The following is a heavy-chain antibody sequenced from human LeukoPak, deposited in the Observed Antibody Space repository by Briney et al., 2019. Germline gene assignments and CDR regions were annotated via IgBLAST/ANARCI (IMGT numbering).Heavy chain of an antibody. CDR2: MYSGGNT. V-gene: IGHV3-53*01. D-gene: IGHD4-11*01. Sequence: GGSLRLSCAASGFTVSSNYMSWVRQAPGKGLEWVSVMYSGGNTYYADSVKGRFTISRDNSKNTLYLLMNSLRAEDTAVYYCARDSGDGDYTPDMDLWGKGTTVTVS. J-gene: IGHJ6*03. CDR3: ARDSGDGDYTPDMDL. CDR1: GFTVSSNY.